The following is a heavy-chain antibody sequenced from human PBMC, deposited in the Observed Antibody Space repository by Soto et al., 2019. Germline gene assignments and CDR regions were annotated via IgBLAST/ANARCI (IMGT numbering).Heavy chain of an antibody. CDR3: SKGFSSGWYVDS. J-gene: IGHJ5*01. Sequence: QVQLQESGPGLVKPSGTLSLTCSVSGGSVSSDAYYWSWIRQPPGKTLEWIGFILSGGGTSTNPPLISRLSILVYTFRNQFSLRLSSVTASDTGVYFCSKGFSSGWYVDSWGRGTLVTVSS. D-gene: IGHD6-19*01. V-gene: IGHV4-61*08. CDR1: GGSVSSDAYY. CDR2: ILSGGGT.